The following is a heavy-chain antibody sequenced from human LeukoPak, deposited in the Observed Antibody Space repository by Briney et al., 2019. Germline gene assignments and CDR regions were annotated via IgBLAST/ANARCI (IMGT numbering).Heavy chain of an antibody. CDR2: IRSSGSTI. D-gene: IGHD4-23*01. CDR3: ARDFGRWFFDY. V-gene: IGHV3-48*03. CDR1: RFTFSSYG. Sequence: GSLRLSCAASRFTFSSYGMHWVRQAPGKGLEWVSYIRSSGSTIYYADSVKGRFTISRDNAKNSLYLLMNSLRAEDTAVYYCARDFGRWFFDYWGQGTLVTVSS. J-gene: IGHJ4*02.